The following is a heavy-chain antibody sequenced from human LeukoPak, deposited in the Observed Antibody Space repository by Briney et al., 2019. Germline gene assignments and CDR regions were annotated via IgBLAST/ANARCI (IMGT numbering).Heavy chain of an antibody. CDR1: GFTFSSYS. CDR3: ARDTSLDY. V-gene: IGHV3-53*01. CDR2: IYRGGST. J-gene: IGHJ4*02. Sequence: GGSLRLSCAASGFTFSSYSRNWVRQAPGKGLEWVSVIYRGGSTYYADSVKGRVTISRDNSKNTLYLQMNSLRAEDTAVYYCARDTSLDYWGQGTLVTVSS. D-gene: IGHD2-2*01.